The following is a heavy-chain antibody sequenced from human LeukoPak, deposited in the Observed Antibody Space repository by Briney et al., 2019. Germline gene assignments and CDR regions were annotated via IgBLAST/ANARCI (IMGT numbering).Heavy chain of an antibody. CDR3: ARDLDYAFDY. Sequence: GGSLRLSCAASGFTFTTYSMNWARQAPGRGLEWVSHISSGTISYAGSVKGRFTVSRDTAKNSLYLQMSSLRDDDTAVYYCARDLDYAFDYWGQGTLVTVSS. CDR2: ISSGTI. V-gene: IGHV3-48*02. D-gene: IGHD4-17*01. CDR1: GFTFTTYS. J-gene: IGHJ4*02.